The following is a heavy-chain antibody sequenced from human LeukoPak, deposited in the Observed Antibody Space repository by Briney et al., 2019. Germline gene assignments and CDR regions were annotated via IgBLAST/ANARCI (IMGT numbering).Heavy chain of an antibody. CDR2: INHSGST. Sequence: SETLSLTCAVYGGSFSGYYWSWIRQPPGKGLEWIGEINHSGSTNYNPSLKSRVTISVDTSKNQFSLKLSSVTAADTAVHYCARVIGGGYFDYWGQGTLVTVSS. D-gene: IGHD3-22*01. CDR1: GGSFSGYY. CDR3: ARVIGGGYFDY. V-gene: IGHV4-34*01. J-gene: IGHJ4*02.